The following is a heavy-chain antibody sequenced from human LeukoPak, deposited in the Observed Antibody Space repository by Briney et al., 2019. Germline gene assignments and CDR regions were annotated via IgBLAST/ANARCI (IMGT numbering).Heavy chain of an antibody. CDR2: IYSGGST. V-gene: IGHV3-53*01. D-gene: IGHD5-24*01. CDR3: ASRGRWLQSPLGF. Sequence: GGSLRLSCAASGFTVSSNYMSWVRQAPGKGLEWVSVIYSGGSTYYADSVKGRFTISRDNSKNTLYLQMNSLRAEDTAVYYCASRGRWLQSPLGFWGQGTLVTVSS. J-gene: IGHJ4*02. CDR1: GFTVSSNY.